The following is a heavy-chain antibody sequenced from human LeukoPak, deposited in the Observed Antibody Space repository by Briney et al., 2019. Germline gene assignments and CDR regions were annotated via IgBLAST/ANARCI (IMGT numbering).Heavy chain of an antibody. Sequence: SVKVSCKASGGTFSSYAISWVRQAPGQGLEWMGGIIPIFGTADYAQKFQGRVTMTRNTSISTAYMELSSLRSEDTAVYYCARKSGVWFGELYWFDPWGQGTLVTVSS. CDR2: IIPIFGTA. CDR3: ARKSGVWFGELYWFDP. D-gene: IGHD3-10*01. CDR1: GGTFSSYA. J-gene: IGHJ5*02. V-gene: IGHV1-69*05.